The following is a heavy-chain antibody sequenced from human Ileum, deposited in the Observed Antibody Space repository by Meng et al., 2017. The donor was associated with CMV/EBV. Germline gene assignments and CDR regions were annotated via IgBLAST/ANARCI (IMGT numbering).Heavy chain of an antibody. CDR3: VRENPAYGWDNPFDY. D-gene: IGHD3-10*01. V-gene: IGHV4-4*01. CDR1: GGSISTSSW. J-gene: IGHJ4*02. Sequence: SGGSISTSSWWSWVRQTPGKGLEWIGEIYHSGTTNLNPSLKSRVTMSVNKSKNQFSLNLSSVTAADTAVYFCVRENPAYGWDNPFDYWGQGTLVTVSS. CDR2: IYHSGTT.